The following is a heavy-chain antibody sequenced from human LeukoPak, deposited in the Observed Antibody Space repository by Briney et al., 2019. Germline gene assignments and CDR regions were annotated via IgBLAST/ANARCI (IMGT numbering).Heavy chain of an antibody. CDR2: ISGSGGTT. CDR1: GFIFSTYG. CDR3: ANAGPGYNSGSNYYYGMDV. Sequence: GGSLRLSCAASGFIFSTYGMRWLRQAPGKGLEWVSSISGSGGTTSYADSVKGRFTISRDNSKNTLYLQMNSLRAEDTAAYYCANAGPGYNSGSNYYYGMDVWGQGTTVTVSS. D-gene: IGHD6-19*01. V-gene: IGHV3-23*01. J-gene: IGHJ6*02.